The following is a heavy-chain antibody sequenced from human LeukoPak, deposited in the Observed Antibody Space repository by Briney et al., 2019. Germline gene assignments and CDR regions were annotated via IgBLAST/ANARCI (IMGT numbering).Heavy chain of an antibody. V-gene: IGHV4-34*01. Sequence: GSLRLSCAASGFTFSSYGMHWVRQAPGKGLEWIGEINRGGDTNYNPSLKSRVTISLDTSKNQFSLKLSSVTAADTAVYYCARGYGSGSYYNYWGQGTLVTVSS. J-gene: IGHJ4*02. D-gene: IGHD3-10*01. CDR3: ARGYGSGSYYNY. CDR2: INRGGDT. CDR1: GFTFSSYG.